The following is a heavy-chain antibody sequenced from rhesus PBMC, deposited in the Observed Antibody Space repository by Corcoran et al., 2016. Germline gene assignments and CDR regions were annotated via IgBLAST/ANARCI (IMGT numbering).Heavy chain of an antibody. CDR3: ATSTGDTAGTVLIGY. D-gene: IGHD5-42*01. V-gene: IGHV4-169*01. CDR2: IYGSGSST. CDR1: GGSISSSY. J-gene: IGHJ4*01. Sequence: QLQLQESGPGLVKPSETLSVTCAVSGGSISSSYWSWIRQAPGKGLEWIGYIYGSGSSTNYNPSLKSRVILSVDTSKNQLSLKLSSVTAADTAVYCCATSTGDTAGTVLIGYWGQGVLVTVSS.